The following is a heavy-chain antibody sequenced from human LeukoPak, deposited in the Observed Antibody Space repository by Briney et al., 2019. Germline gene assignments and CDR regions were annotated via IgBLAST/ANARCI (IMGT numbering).Heavy chain of an antibody. D-gene: IGHD6-6*01. CDR1: GFTFSSCA. Sequence: GGSLRLSCAASGFTFSSCAMSWVRQAPGKGLEWVSAISTGGGRTFYADSVKGRFTISRDNAKNSLYLQMSSLRAEDTAVYYCAKISYYFDYWGQGTLVTVSS. J-gene: IGHJ4*02. V-gene: IGHV3-23*01. CDR2: ISTGGGRT. CDR3: AKISYYFDY.